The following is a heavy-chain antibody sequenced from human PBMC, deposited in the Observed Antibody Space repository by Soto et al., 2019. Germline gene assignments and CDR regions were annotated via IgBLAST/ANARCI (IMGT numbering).Heavy chain of an antibody. V-gene: IGHV1-8*01. CDR1: GYTFTSYD. CDR3: ARVYVPYYDFWSGWGNWFDP. Sequence: QVQLVQSGAEVKQPGASVKVSCKASGYTFTSYDINWVRQATGQGLEWMGWMNPNSGNTGYAQKFQGRVTMTRNTSISTAYMELSSLRSEDTAVYYCARVYVPYYDFWSGWGNWFDPWGQGTLVTVSS. CDR2: MNPNSGNT. J-gene: IGHJ5*02. D-gene: IGHD3-3*01.